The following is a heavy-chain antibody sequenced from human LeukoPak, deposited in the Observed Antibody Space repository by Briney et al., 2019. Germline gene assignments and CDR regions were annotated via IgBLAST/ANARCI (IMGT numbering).Heavy chain of an antibody. CDR3: VKAIKPTDISSWYGYIQH. CDR2: ISNSGTTT. Sequence: PGGSLRLSCSASGFTFSSYEMNWVRQAPGKGLEYVSTISNSGTTTKYVDSMKDRFIISGDNSKNTLSLQMSSLRTEDTAVYYCVKAIKPTDISSWYGYIQHWGQGTLVTVSS. V-gene: IGHV3-64D*09. D-gene: IGHD6-13*01. J-gene: IGHJ1*01. CDR1: GFTFSSYE.